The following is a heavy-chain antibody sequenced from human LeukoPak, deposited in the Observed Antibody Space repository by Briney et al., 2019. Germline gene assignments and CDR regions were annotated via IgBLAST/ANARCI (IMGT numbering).Heavy chain of an antibody. CDR2: MNPNSGNT. D-gene: IGHD6-19*01. CDR1: GYTFTSYD. V-gene: IGHV1-8*01. Sequence: GASVKVSCKASGYTFTSYDINWVRQATGQGLEWMGWMNPNSGNTGYAQKFQGRVTMTRNTSISTAYMELSSLRSEDTAVYYCARSAVDSSGWYKGNYYYYYMDVWGKGTTVTISS. CDR3: ARSAVDSSGWYKGNYYYYYMDV. J-gene: IGHJ6*03.